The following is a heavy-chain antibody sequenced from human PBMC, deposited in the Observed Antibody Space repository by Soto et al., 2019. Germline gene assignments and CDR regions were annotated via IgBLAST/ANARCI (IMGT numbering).Heavy chain of an antibody. V-gene: IGHV4-59*08. CDR1: GGSISSYY. CDR2: IYYSGNT. J-gene: IGHJ3*02. Sequence: SETLSLTCTVSGGSISSYYWSWIRQPPGKGLEWIGYIYYSGNTNYNPSLKSRVTISVDTSKNQFSLKLSSVTAADTAVYYCARLGDILTGYYAFDIWGQGTMVTVSS. CDR3: ARLGDILTGYYAFDI. D-gene: IGHD3-9*01.